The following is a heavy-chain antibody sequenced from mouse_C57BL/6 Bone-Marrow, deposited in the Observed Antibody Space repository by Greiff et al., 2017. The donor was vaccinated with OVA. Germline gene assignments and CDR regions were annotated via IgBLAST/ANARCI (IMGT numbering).Heavy chain of an antibody. J-gene: IGHJ1*03. D-gene: IGHD1-1*01. V-gene: IGHV5-6*01. Sequence: EVQVVESGGDLVKPGGSLKLSCAASGFTFSSYGMSWVRQTPDKRLEWVATISSGGSYTYYPDSVKGRFTISRDNAKNTLYLQMSSLKSEDTAMYYCADLGYYGSSWYFDVWGTGTTVTVSS. CDR1: GFTFSSYG. CDR2: ISSGGSYT. CDR3: ADLGYYGSSWYFDV.